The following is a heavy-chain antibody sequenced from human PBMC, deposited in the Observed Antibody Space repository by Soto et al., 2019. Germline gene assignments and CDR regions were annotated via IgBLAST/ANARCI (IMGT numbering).Heavy chain of an antibody. CDR1: GGTFSSYA. Sequence: QVQLVQSGAEVKKPGSSVKVSCKASGGTFSSYAISWVRQAPGQGLEWMGGIIPIFGTANYAQKFQGRVTITADESTSPAYMELSSLRSEDTAVYYCARALRVTVTIVYGMDVWGQGTTVTVSS. CDR3: ARALRVTVTIVYGMDV. J-gene: IGHJ6*02. D-gene: IGHD4-17*01. CDR2: IIPIFGTA. V-gene: IGHV1-69*01.